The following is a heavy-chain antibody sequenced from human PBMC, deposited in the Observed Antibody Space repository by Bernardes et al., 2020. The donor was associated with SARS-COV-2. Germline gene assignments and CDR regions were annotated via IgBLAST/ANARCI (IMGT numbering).Heavy chain of an antibody. D-gene: IGHD1-26*01. CDR1: GFSLSTSGVG. CDR2: IYWDDDK. Sequence: SGPTLVKPTQTLTLTCTFSGFSLSTSGVGVGWIRQPPGKALEWLALIYWDDDKRYSPSLKSRLTITKDTSKNQVVLTMTNMDPVDTATYYCAHRGRGSYIGYYYYGMDVWGQGTTVTVSS. V-gene: IGHV2-5*02. J-gene: IGHJ6*02. CDR3: AHRGRGSYIGYYYYGMDV.